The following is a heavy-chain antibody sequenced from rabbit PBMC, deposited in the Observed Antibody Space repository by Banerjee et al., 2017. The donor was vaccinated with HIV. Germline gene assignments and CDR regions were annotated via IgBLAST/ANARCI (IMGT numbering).Heavy chain of an antibody. V-gene: IGHV1S45*01. D-gene: IGHD1-1*01. CDR3: VRGPYRANL. CDR1: GFSFSSNYW. Sequence: QEQLEESGGDLVKPEGSLTLTCTASGFSFSSNYWLCWVRQAPGKGLEWIACIGAGSTYYATWAKGRFTISKTSSTTVTLQMTSLTAADTATYFCVRGPYRANLWGQGTLVTVS. CDR2: IGAGST. J-gene: IGHJ4*01.